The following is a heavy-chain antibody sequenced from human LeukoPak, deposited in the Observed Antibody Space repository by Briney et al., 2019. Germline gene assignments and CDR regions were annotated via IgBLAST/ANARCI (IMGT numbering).Heavy chain of an antibody. Sequence: GGSLRLSCAASGFTFDDYAMHWVRQAPGKGLEWVSGISWNTGSIGYADSVKGRFTISRDSAKNSLYLQMNSLRAEDTAVYYCAKGIAGFDYWGQGTLVTVSS. J-gene: IGHJ4*02. CDR1: GFTFDDYA. CDR2: ISWNTGSI. D-gene: IGHD2-21*01. V-gene: IGHV3-9*01. CDR3: AKGIAGFDY.